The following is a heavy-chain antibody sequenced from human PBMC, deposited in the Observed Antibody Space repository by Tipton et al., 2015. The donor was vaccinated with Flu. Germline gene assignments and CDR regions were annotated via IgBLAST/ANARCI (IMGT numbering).Heavy chain of an antibody. CDR1: GGSFSGYY. V-gene: IGHV4-34*01. CDR3: AGGPLLDL. CDR2: INHSGST. J-gene: IGHJ2*01. Sequence: TLSLTCAVYGGSFSGYYWSWIRQPPGKGLEWIGEINHSGSTNYNPPLKSRVTISVDTSKSQFSLKLSSATAADTAAYYCAGGPLLDLWGRGTLVTGSS. D-gene: IGHD5/OR15-5a*01.